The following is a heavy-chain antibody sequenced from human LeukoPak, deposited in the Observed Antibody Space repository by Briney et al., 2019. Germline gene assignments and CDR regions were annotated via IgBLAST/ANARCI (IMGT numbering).Heavy chain of an antibody. CDR2: ISGSGGST. J-gene: IGHJ4*02. CDR3: AKDPYAILTGYRYYFDY. Sequence: PGGSLRLSCAASGFTFRSYAMSWVRQAPGKGLEWVSAISGSGGSTYYADSVKGRFTISRDNSKNTLYLQMNSLRAEDTAAYYCAKDPYAILTGYRYYFDYWGQGTLVTVSS. V-gene: IGHV3-23*01. D-gene: IGHD3-9*01. CDR1: GFTFRSYA.